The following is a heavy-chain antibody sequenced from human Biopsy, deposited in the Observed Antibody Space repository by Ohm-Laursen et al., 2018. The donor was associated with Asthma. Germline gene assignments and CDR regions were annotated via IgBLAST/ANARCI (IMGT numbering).Heavy chain of an antibody. Sequence: SDTLSLTCPVSGGSMTPTSHYWDWIRQAPGKGLGWIGYISYGGKTSYNPSLKNRVTISRDTSKNQFSLRLTSVTAADTAVYFCARRITIFGVVQKDHGMDAWGQGTTVIVSS. CDR2: ISYGGKT. V-gene: IGHV4-39*01. CDR1: GGSMTPTSHY. CDR3: ARRITIFGVVQKDHGMDA. J-gene: IGHJ6*02. D-gene: IGHD3-3*01.